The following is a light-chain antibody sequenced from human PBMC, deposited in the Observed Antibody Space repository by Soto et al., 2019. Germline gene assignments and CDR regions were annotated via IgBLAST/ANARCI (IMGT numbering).Light chain of an antibody. CDR2: GAS. CDR3: QQHNDWPPVT. Sequence: EIVMTQSPATLSVSPGERATLSCRASQTVGSNVAWYQQKPGQAPRLLIYGASNRATGIPARFSGSGSGTEFTLTITSLQSEDFAVYYCQQHNDWPPVTFGGGTKVEIK. CDR1: QTVGSN. V-gene: IGKV3-15*01. J-gene: IGKJ4*01.